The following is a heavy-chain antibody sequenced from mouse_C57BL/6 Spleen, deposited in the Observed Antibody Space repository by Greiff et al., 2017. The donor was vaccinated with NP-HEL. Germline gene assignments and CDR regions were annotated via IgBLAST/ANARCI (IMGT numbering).Heavy chain of an antibody. CDR2: IYPGDGDT. CDR3: ARENDPWFAY. CDR1: GYAFSSSW. Sequence: QVQLKESGPELVKPGASVKISCKASGYAFSSSWMNWVQQRPGKGLEWIGRIYPGDGDTNYNGKFKGKATLTADKSSSTAYMQLSSLTSEDSAVYFCARENDPWFAYWGQGTLVTVSA. D-gene: IGHD2-3*01. V-gene: IGHV1-82*01. J-gene: IGHJ3*01.